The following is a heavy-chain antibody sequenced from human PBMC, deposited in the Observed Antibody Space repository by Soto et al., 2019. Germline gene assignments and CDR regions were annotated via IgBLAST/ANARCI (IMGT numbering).Heavy chain of an antibody. J-gene: IGHJ3*02. D-gene: IGHD3-16*01. CDR3: ARAWGSSGFAFDI. CDR2: IYSGGST. CDR1: GFTVSSNY. V-gene: IGHV3-53*04. Sequence: GGSLRLSCAASGFTVSSNYMSWVRQAPGKGLEWVSVIYSGGSTYYADSVKGRFTISRHNSKNTLYLQMNRLRAEDTDVYSCARAWGSSGFAFDIWGQGTMVTVSS.